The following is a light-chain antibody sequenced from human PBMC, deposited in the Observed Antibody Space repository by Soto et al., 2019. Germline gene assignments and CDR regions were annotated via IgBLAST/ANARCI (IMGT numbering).Light chain of an antibody. CDR3: QQRSNWPFT. CDR2: DAS. Sequence: EIVFTQSPATLSLSPGERATLTCRASQSVSGYLAWYQQKPGQAPRLLIYDASNRATGIPARFSGSGSGTDFTLTISSLEPGDFAVYYCQQRSNWPFTFGPGTTLDVK. V-gene: IGKV3-11*01. J-gene: IGKJ3*01. CDR1: QSVSGY.